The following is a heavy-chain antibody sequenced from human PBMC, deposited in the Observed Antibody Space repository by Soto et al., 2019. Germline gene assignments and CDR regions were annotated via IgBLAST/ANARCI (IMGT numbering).Heavy chain of an antibody. J-gene: IGHJ6*02. D-gene: IGHD2-15*01. CDR3: ARERVVVPATIFYYYALDV. CDR2: VKQDGSER. V-gene: IGHV3-7*05. CDR1: GFSFSDYW. Sequence: EVQLVESGGGLVQPGGSLRLSCAASGFSFSDYWMSWVRQAPGKGLEWVANVKQDGSERYYVDSVKGRFTISRDNAKNSLYLQMNSLRAEDTAVYYCARERVVVPATIFYYYALDVWGQGTTVPVSS.